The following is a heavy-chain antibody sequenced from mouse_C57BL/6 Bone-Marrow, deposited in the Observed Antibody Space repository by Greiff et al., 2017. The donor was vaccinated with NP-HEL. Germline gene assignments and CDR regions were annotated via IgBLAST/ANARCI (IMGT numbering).Heavy chain of an antibody. J-gene: IGHJ2*01. D-gene: IGHD1-1*01. CDR3: ARYYGSGYYFDN. Sequence: VQLQQSGAELVKPGASVKISCKASGYAFSSYWMNWVKQRPGKGLEWIGQIYPGDGDTNYNGKFKGKATLTADKSSSTAYMQISSLTSEDSAVYFCARYYGSGYYFDNWGQGTTLTVSA. V-gene: IGHV1-80*01. CDR1: GYAFSSYW. CDR2: IYPGDGDT.